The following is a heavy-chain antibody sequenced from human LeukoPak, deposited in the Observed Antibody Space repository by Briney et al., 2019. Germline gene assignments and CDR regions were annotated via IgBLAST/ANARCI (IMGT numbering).Heavy chain of an antibody. Sequence: GGSLRLSCAASGFTFSNYWMSWVRQAPGKGLEWVANINQYGNDKYYVDPVKGRFTISRDNAKNSLYLQMNSLRAEDTAIYYCLREETIVVIREPPPRGQGTLVTVSS. D-gene: IGHD3-22*01. CDR2: INQYGNDK. CDR1: GFTFSNYW. CDR3: LREETIVVIREPPP. J-gene: IGHJ4*02. V-gene: IGHV3-7*01.